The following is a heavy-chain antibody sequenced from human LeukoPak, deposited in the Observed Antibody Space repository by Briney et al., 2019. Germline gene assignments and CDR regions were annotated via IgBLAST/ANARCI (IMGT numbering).Heavy chain of an antibody. CDR3: AKVGYSSSWYVVGAFDY. J-gene: IGHJ4*02. CDR2: IYYSDST. Sequence: SETLSLTCTVSGDSINGYYWSWIRQPPGKGLEWIGYIYYSDSTNYNPSLKSRVTLSVGTSKNQFSLKLNSVTSADTAVYYCAKVGYSSSWYVVGAFDYWGRGTLVTVSS. CDR1: GDSINGYY. D-gene: IGHD6-13*01. V-gene: IGHV4-59*01.